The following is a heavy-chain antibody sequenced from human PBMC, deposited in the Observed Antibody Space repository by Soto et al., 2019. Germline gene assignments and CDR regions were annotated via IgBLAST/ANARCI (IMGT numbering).Heavy chain of an antibody. Sequence: GGSLRLSCAASGFTFSSYAMSWVRQAPGRGLEWVSAISGSGGSTYYADSVKGRFTISRDNSKNTLYLQMNSLRAEDTAVYYCAKDRLKFEHQLPTGDYWGQGTLVTVSS. CDR1: GFTFSSYA. J-gene: IGHJ4*02. D-gene: IGHD2-2*01. CDR3: AKDRLKFEHQLPTGDY. CDR2: ISGSGGST. V-gene: IGHV3-23*01.